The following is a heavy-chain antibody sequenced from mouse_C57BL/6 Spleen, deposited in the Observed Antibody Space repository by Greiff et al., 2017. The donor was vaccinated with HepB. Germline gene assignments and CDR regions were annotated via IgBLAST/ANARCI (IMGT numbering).Heavy chain of an antibody. D-gene: IGHD1-3*01. CDR3: ARDEGIAQRYYAMDY. J-gene: IGHJ4*01. CDR2: IDPEDGET. Sequence: EVQLQQSGAELVKPGASVKLSCTASGFNIKDYYMHWVKQRTEQGLEWIGRIDPEDGETKYAPKFQGKATRTADTSSNTAYLQLSSLKSEDTAVYYCARDEGIAQRYYAMDYWGQGTSVTVSS. V-gene: IGHV14-2*01. CDR1: GFNIKDYY.